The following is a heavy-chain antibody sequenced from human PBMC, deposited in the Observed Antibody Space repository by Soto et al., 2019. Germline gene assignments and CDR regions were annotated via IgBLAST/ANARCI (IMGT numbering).Heavy chain of an antibody. CDR2: IYYSGST. D-gene: IGHD1-1*01. CDR3: ARDLRLEPDGTFYHYYYYGMDV. CDR1: GGSISIYY. V-gene: IGHV4-59*01. Sequence: PSETLSLTCTVSGGSISIYYWSWIRHPPGKGLEWIGYIYYSGSTNYNPSLKSRVTISVDTSKNQFSLKLSSVTAADTAVYYCARDLRLEPDGTFYHYYYYGMDVWGQGTTVTVS. J-gene: IGHJ6*02.